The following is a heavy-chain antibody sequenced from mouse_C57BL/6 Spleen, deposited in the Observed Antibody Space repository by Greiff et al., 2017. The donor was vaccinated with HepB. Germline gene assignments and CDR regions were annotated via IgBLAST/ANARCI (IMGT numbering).Heavy chain of an antibody. D-gene: IGHD1-3*01. CDR3: ALYRGPRYFDY. CDR2: INPSSGYT. V-gene: IGHV1-7*01. CDR1: GYTFTSYW. J-gene: IGHJ2*01. Sequence: VQLQESGAELAKPGASVKLSCKASGYTFTSYWMHWVKQRPGQGLEWIGYINPSSGYTKYNQKFKDKATLTATKSSSTSYMQLSSLTYEDSAVYYCALYRGPRYFDYWGQGTTLTVSS.